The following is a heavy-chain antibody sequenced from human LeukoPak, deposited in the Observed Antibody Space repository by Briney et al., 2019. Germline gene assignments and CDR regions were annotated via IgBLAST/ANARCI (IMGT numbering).Heavy chain of an antibody. CDR2: IYYSGST. D-gene: IGHD4-17*01. CDR1: GGSISSGGYY. J-gene: IGHJ5*02. Sequence: SETLSLTCTVSGGSISSGGYYWSWIRQHPGKGLEWIGYIYYSGSTYYSPSLKSRVTISVDTSKNQFSLKLSSVTAADTAVYYCARGFTVIYNWFDPWGQGTLVTVSS. V-gene: IGHV4-31*03. CDR3: ARGFTVIYNWFDP.